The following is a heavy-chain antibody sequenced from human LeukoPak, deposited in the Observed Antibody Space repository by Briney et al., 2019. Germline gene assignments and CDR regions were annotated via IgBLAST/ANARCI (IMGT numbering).Heavy chain of an antibody. CDR2: INGDGTST. D-gene: IGHD4-17*01. V-gene: IGHV3-74*03. J-gene: IGHJ4*02. CDR3: ARASTTVPNLLDY. CDR1: GFTFSSYA. Sequence: GGSLRLSCAASGFTFSSYAMSWVRQAPGKGLLWVSRINGDGTSTKYADSVKGRFTISRDNARHTLYLQMNSLRAEDTAVYYCARASTTVPNLLDYWGQGTLVTVSS.